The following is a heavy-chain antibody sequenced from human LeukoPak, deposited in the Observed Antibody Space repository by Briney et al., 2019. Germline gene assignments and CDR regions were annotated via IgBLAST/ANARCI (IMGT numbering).Heavy chain of an antibody. CDR2: INPDGNKK. CDR1: GLTFSSSW. Sequence: GGSLRLSCAVSGLTFSSSWMDWVRQAPGKGLEWVASINPDGNKKYSADSVKGRFTISRDNSKNTLYLQMNSLRAEDTAVYYCAKGHSSGQPDYWGQGTLVTVSS. V-gene: IGHV3-7*03. J-gene: IGHJ4*02. CDR3: AKGHSSGQPDY. D-gene: IGHD6-19*01.